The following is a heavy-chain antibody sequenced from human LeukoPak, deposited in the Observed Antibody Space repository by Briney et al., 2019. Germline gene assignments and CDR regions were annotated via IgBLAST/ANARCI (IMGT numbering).Heavy chain of an antibody. Sequence: PSETLSLTCAVYGGSFSGYYWGWLRQPPGKGLEWIGSIYYSGSTYYNPSLKSRVTISVDTSKNQFSLKLSSVTAADTAVYYCAREHYDYVWGSYRRFDYWGQGTLVTVSS. V-gene: IGHV4-34*01. D-gene: IGHD3-16*02. CDR3: AREHYDYVWGSYRRFDY. CDR1: GGSFSGYY. CDR2: IYYSGST. J-gene: IGHJ4*02.